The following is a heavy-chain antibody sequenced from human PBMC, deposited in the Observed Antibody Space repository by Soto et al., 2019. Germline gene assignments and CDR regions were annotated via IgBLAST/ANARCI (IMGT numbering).Heavy chain of an antibody. CDR1: GYSFTSYW. CDR3: ARQGVDDILTGYLHGYGMDV. D-gene: IGHD3-9*01. CDR2: IYPGDSDT. V-gene: IGHV5-51*01. Sequence: PGESLKISCKGSGYSFTSYWIGWVRQMPGKGLEWMGIIYPGDSDTRYSPSFQGQVTISADKSISTAYLQWSSLKASDTAMYYCARQGVDDILTGYLHGYGMDVWGQGTTVTVSS. J-gene: IGHJ6*02.